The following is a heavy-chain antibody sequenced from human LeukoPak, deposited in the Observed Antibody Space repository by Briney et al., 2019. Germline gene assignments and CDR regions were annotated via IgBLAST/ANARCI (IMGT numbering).Heavy chain of an antibody. V-gene: IGHV4-30-4*01. Sequence: PSETLSLTCTVSGGSISSGDYHWSWIRQPPGKGLEWIGYIYYSGSTYYNPSLKSRVTISVDTSKNQFSLKLSSVTAADTAVYYCARDQKPAEWLLYAPYYYYGMDVWGQGTTVTVSS. J-gene: IGHJ6*02. CDR3: ARDQKPAEWLLYAPYYYYGMDV. D-gene: IGHD3-3*01. CDR2: IYYSGST. CDR1: GGSISSGDYH.